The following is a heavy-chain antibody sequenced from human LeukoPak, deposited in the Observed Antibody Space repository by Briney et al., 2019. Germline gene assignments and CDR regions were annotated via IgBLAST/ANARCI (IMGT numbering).Heavy chain of an antibody. V-gene: IGHV4-59*12. CDR2: IYHSGST. J-gene: IGHJ4*02. Sequence: SETLSLTCTVSGGSISSYYWSWIRQPPGKGLEWIGYIYHSGSTYYNPSLKSRVTISVDRSKNQFSLKLSSVTAADTAVYYCARGGPAAIRDLFDYWGQGTLVTVSS. CDR1: GGSISSYY. CDR3: ARGGPAAIRDLFDY. D-gene: IGHD2-2*02.